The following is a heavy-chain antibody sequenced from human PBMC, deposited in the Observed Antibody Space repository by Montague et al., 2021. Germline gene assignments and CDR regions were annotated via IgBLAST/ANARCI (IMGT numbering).Heavy chain of an antibody. Sequence: ETLSLTCTVSGASITSNIYYWGWIRQSPGKGLEWIGSIYYSGNSFYQPSLKSRITMAVDTSKNQFSLRFSFVTAADTAVYYCASWMHWGQGELVTVSS. D-gene: IGHD2-2*03. J-gene: IGHJ4*02. CDR1: GASITSNIYY. CDR2: IYYSGNS. V-gene: IGHV4-39*07. CDR3: ASWMH.